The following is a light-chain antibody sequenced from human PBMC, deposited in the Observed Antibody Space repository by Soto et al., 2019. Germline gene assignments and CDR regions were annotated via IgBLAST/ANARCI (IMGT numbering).Light chain of an antibody. V-gene: IGKV1-33*01. CDR3: QQYDNLPIT. CDR2: DAS. CDR1: QDISNY. Sequence: DIQMTQSPSSLSASVGDRVTITCQASQDISNYLNWYQQKTGKAPKLLIYDASNLETGVTSRFSGSGSGTDFTFTISSLQHEDIATYYCQQYDNLPITFGQGTRLEIK. J-gene: IGKJ5*01.